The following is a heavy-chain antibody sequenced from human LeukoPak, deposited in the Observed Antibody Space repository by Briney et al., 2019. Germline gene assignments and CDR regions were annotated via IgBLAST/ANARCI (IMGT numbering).Heavy chain of an antibody. CDR3: ARDPTQWLRYGYFDY. Sequence: GGSLRLSCAASGFTFSSYAMHWVRQAPGKGLEYVSAISSNGGSTFYANSVKGRFTISRDNSKNTLYLQMGSLRGEDMAVYYCARDPTQWLRYGYFDYWGQGTLVTVSS. CDR1: GFTFSSYA. J-gene: IGHJ4*02. V-gene: IGHV3-64*01. D-gene: IGHD5-12*01. CDR2: ISSNGGST.